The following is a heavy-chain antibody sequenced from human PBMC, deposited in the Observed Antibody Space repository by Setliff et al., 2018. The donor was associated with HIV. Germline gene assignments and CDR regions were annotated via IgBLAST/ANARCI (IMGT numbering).Heavy chain of an antibody. Sequence: PGESLKTSCQGSGYSFSTYLIGWVRQMPGKGLEWMGIVYPGTSTTKYSPSLQGQVTITADKSISTTYLQWSILKASDTAMYYCASLSGYSDDAFDVWGQGTMVTVSS. J-gene: IGHJ3*01. CDR2: VYPGTSTT. D-gene: IGHD3-22*01. CDR3: ASLSGYSDDAFDV. CDR1: GYSFSTYL. V-gene: IGHV5-51*01.